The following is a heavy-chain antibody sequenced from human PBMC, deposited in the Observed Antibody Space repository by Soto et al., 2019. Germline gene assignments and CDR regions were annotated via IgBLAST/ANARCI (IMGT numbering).Heavy chain of an antibody. Sequence: PGGSLRLSCAASGFTFSDYYMSWIRQAPGKGLEWVSYISSSGRTIYYADSVKGRFTISRDSAKNSLYLQMNSLGAEDTAVYYFTRYLRSGPNDFWGQGTLVTVSS. CDR3: TRYLRSGPNDF. CDR1: GFTFSDYY. D-gene: IGHD3-10*01. V-gene: IGHV3-11*04. CDR2: ISSSGRTI. J-gene: IGHJ4*02.